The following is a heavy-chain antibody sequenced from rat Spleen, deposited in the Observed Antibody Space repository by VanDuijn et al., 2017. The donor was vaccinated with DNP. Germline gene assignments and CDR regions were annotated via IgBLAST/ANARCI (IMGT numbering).Heavy chain of an antibody. J-gene: IGHJ3*01. D-gene: IGHD1-12*02. CDR3: ARDYYDGSYYGLRFAN. Sequence: QVRLKESGPSLVQPSQTLSLTCSVSGFPLANYDVHWVRQPPGKGLEWMGVMWSDGDTSYNSTLQSRLRISRDTSKSQVFLKMNSLQTEDTATYSCARDYYDGSYYGLRFANWGQGTLVTVSS. V-gene: IGHV2-32*01. CDR2: MWSDGDT. CDR1: GFPLANYD.